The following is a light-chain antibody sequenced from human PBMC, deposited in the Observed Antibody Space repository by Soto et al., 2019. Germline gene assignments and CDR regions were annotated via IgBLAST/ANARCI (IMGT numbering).Light chain of an antibody. CDR2: GDT. J-gene: IGLJ2*01. Sequence: QSVLTQPPSVSGAPGQRVTISCTGSNSNIGAGYDVNWYQHLPGTAPKLLIYGDTIRPSGVPGRFSGSKSATSASLAIAGLQVEDEGDYYCQSYDSSLSGPVLFGGGTKLTVL. CDR1: NSNIGAGYD. V-gene: IGLV1-40*01. CDR3: QSYDSSLSGPVL.